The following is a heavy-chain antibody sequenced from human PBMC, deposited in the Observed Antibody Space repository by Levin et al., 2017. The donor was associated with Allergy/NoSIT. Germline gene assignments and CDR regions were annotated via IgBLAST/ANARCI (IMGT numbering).Heavy chain of an antibody. J-gene: IGHJ3*02. V-gene: IGHV3-30-3*01. CDR2: ISYDGSNK. CDR1: GFTFSSYA. D-gene: IGHD4-17*01. Sequence: GESLKISCAASGFTFSSYAMHWVRQAPGKGLEWVAVISYDGSNKYYADSVKGRFTISRDNSKNTLYLQMNSLRAEDTAVYYCARGFDRTTVTSGWVAFDIWGQGTMVTVSS. CDR3: ARGFDRTTVTSGWVAFDI.